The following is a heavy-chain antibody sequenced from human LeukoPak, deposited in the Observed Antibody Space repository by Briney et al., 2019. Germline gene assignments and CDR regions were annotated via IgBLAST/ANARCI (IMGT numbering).Heavy chain of an antibody. CDR3: AKPRRDDYGDYAEVYWYFDL. Sequence: PGRSLRLSCAASGFTFSSSAMSWVRQVPGKGLEWVSAISSSGGSTYYADSVKGRFTISRDNSKNTLYLQMNSLRAEDTAVYYCAKPRRDDYGDYAEVYWYFDLWGRGTLVTVSS. CDR2: ISSSGGST. V-gene: IGHV3-23*01. CDR1: GFTFSSSA. J-gene: IGHJ2*01. D-gene: IGHD4-17*01.